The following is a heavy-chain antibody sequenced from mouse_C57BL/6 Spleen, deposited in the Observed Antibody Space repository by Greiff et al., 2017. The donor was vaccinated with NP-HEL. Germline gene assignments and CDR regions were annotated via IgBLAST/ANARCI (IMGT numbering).Heavy chain of an antibody. Sequence: QVQLKESGPGLVAPSQSLSITCTVSGFSLTSYGVHWVRQPPGKGLEWLVVIWSDGSTTYNSALKSRLSISKDNSKSQVFLKMNSLQTDDTAMYYCARHGLGGYPWYFDVWGTGTTVTVSS. CDR1: GFSLTSYG. D-gene: IGHD2-2*01. J-gene: IGHJ1*03. V-gene: IGHV2-6-1*01. CDR3: ARHGLGGYPWYFDV. CDR2: IWSDGST.